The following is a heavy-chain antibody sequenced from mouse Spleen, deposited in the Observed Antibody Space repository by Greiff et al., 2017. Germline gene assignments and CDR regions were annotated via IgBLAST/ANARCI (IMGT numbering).Heavy chain of an antibody. V-gene: IGHV5-12-1*01. CDR3: ARLRRGYAMDY. CDR2: ISSGGGST. D-gene: IGHD2-12*01. Sequence: EVKLVESGGGLVKPGGSLKLSCAASGFAFSSYDMSWVRQTPEKRLEWVAYISSGGGSTYYPVTVKGRFTISRDNAKNTLYLQMSSLKSEDTAMYYCARLRRGYAMDYWGQGTSVTVSS. J-gene: IGHJ4*01. CDR1: GFAFSSYD.